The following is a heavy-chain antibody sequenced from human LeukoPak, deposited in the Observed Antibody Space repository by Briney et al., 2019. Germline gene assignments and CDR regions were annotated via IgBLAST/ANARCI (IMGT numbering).Heavy chain of an antibody. D-gene: IGHD2-15*01. V-gene: IGHV3-30-3*01. J-gene: IGHJ5*02. CDR2: ISYDGSNK. CDR3: AREAQYCSGGSCYSIPDNWFDP. Sequence: PGGSLRLSCAASGFTFSSYAMHWVRQAPGKGLEWLAVISYDGSNKYYADSVKGRFTVSRDNSKNTLYLQMNSLRAEDTAVYYCAREAQYCSGGSCYSIPDNWFDPWGQGTLVTVSS. CDR1: GFTFSSYA.